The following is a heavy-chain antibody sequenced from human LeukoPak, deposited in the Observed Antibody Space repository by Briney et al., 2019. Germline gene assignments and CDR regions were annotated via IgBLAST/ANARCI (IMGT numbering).Heavy chain of an antibody. CDR1: GFTFDDYG. V-gene: IGHV3-20*04. J-gene: IGHJ3*02. Sequence: GGSLRLSCAASGFTFDDYGMSWVRQAPGKGLEWVSGINWNGGSTGYADSVKGRFTISRDNAKNSLYLQMNSLRAEDTALYYCARSGGLYSGYDYDAFDIWGQGTMVTVSS. D-gene: IGHD5-12*01. CDR3: ARSGGLYSGYDYDAFDI. CDR2: INWNGGST.